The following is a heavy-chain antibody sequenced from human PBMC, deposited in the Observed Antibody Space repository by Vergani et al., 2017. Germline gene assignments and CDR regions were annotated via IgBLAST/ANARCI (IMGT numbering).Heavy chain of an antibody. CDR1: GGSFSGYY. Sequence: QVQLQQWGAGLLKPSETLSLTCAVYGGSFSGYYWSWIRQPPGKGLEWIGEINHSGSTNYNPSLKSRVTISVDTSKNQFSLKLSSVTAADTAVYYCARAPLEWDDAFDIWGQGTMVTVSS. V-gene: IGHV4-34*01. D-gene: IGHD1-26*01. CDR3: ARAPLEWDDAFDI. CDR2: INHSGST. J-gene: IGHJ3*02.